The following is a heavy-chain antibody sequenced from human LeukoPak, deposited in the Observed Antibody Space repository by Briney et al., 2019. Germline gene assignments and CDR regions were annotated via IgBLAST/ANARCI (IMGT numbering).Heavy chain of an antibody. CDR1: GFTFSSYA. J-gene: IGHJ4*02. CDR2: ISGSGGST. D-gene: IGHD3-22*01. V-gene: IGHV3-23*01. Sequence: GGSLRLSCGASGFTFSSYAMSWVRQAPGKGREWVSAISGSGGSTYYADSVKGRFTISRDNSKNTLYLQMNSLRAEDTAVYYCAKYDSSGSFDYWGQGTLVTVSS. CDR3: AKYDSSGSFDY.